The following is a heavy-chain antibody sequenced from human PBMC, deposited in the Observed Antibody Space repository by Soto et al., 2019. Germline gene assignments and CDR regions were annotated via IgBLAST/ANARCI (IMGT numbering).Heavy chain of an antibody. V-gene: IGHV4-34*01. CDR3: ARGTTVTTTPFDY. J-gene: IGHJ4*02. D-gene: IGHD4-4*01. CDR1: GGSFSGYY. CDR2: INHSGST. Sequence: SETLSLTCAVYGGSFSGYYWSWIRQPPGKGLEWIGEINHSGSTNYNPSLKSRVTISVDTSKNQFSLKLSSVTSSDTAVYYCARGTTVTTTPFDYWGQGTLVTVSS.